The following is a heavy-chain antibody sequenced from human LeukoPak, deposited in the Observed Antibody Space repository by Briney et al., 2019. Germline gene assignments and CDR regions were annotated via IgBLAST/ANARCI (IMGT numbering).Heavy chain of an antibody. CDR1: GFTFSSYG. Sequence: PGGSLRLSCAASGFTFSSYGMNWVRQAPGKGLEWVSGISGSGGSTYYADSVKGRFTISRDNSKNRLYLQMNSLRAEDTAVYYCAKRPRGNYLDPFDYWGQGTLVTVSS. CDR2: ISGSGGST. J-gene: IGHJ4*02. CDR3: AKRPRGNYLDPFDY. V-gene: IGHV3-23*01. D-gene: IGHD3-10*01.